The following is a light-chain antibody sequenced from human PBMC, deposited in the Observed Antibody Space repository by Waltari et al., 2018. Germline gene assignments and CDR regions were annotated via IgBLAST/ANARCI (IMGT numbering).Light chain of an antibody. CDR3: CSYAGSSTSLYV. CDR2: EVS. V-gene: IGLV2-23*02. Sequence: QSALTQPASVSGSPGQSITTSCTGTSSDVGSHNLVSWYQQHPGKAPKLMIYEVSKGPSGVSNRFSGSKSGNTASLTISGLQAEDEADYYCCSYAGSSTSLYVFGTGTKVTVL. CDR1: SSDVGSHNL. J-gene: IGLJ1*01.